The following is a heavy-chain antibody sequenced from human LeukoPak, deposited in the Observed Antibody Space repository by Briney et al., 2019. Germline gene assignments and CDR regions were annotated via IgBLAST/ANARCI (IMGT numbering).Heavy chain of an antibody. V-gene: IGHV3-23*01. CDR2: ISGTGSST. CDR3: AKASVAIPQYCNS. J-gene: IGHJ5*02. D-gene: IGHD2-2*02. CDR1: GFTFGNYA. Sequence: GGSLRLSCEASGFTFGNYAMNWVRQAPGKGLEWVSTISGTGSSTYYADSAKGRFTISRDNPKDTLFLQLNSLTAADTAMYFCAKASVAIPQYCNSWGQGTLVTVSS.